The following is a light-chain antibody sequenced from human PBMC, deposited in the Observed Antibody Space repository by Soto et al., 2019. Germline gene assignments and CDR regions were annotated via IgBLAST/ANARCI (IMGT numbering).Light chain of an antibody. CDR3: CSVAGRNNRV. J-gene: IGLJ1*01. CDR1: SSDVGGYNF. CDR2: EVT. Sequence: QSVLTQPPSASGSRGQSVTISCTGTSSDVGGYNFVSWYQQHPGKAPKLIIYEVTQRPSGVPDRFSGSKSGNTASLTVSGLQSEYEAEYYCCSVAGRNNRVFGTGTNVTVL. V-gene: IGLV2-8*01.